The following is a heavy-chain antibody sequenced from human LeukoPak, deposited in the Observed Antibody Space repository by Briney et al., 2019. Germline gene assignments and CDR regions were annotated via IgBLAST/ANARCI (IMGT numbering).Heavy chain of an antibody. D-gene: IGHD1-1*01. CDR1: GFTFRSYG. J-gene: IGHJ4*02. CDR2: IWYDGSKK. Sequence: PGRSLRLSCAASGFTFRSYGMHWVRQAPGKGHEWVAIIWYDGSKKYCADSLKCQFTVSRDNSNNMLDLQMDSLRAEDTAVYYCATYNSGTLDYWGQGTLVTVSS. CDR3: ATYNSGTLDY. V-gene: IGHV3-33*03.